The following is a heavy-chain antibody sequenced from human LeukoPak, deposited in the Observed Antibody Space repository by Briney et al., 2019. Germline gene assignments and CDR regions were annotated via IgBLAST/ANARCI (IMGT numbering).Heavy chain of an antibody. D-gene: IGHD3-22*01. V-gene: IGHV3-66*01. CDR1: GFTVSSNY. Sequence: GGSLRLSCAASGFTVSSNYMSWVRQAPGKGLEWVSVIYSGGSTYYADSVKGRFTISRDNSKNTLYLQMNSLRAEDTAVYYCARDSPYYYDSSGYHGDYWGQGTLVTVSS. CDR3: ARDSPYYYDSSGYHGDY. J-gene: IGHJ4*02. CDR2: IYSGGST.